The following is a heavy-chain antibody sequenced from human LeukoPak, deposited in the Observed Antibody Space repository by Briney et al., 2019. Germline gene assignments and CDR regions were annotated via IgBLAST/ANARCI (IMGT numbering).Heavy chain of an antibody. J-gene: IGHJ6*02. CDR2: ISYDGSNK. Sequence: GGSLRLSCAASGFTFSSYAMHWVRQAPGKGLEWVAVISYDGSNKYYADSVKGRFTISRDNSKNTLYLQMNSLRAEDTAVYYCARDPETGYDFWSGYSRYYYYYGMDVWGQGTTVTVSS. CDR3: ARDPETGYDFWSGYSRYYYYYGMDV. CDR1: GFTFSSYA. V-gene: IGHV3-30-3*01. D-gene: IGHD3-3*01.